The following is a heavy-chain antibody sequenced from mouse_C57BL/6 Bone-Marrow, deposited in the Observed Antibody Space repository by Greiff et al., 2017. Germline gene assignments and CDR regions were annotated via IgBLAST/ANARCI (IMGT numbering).Heavy chain of an antibody. V-gene: IGHV1-64*01. CDR1: GYTFTSYW. CDR2: IHPNSGST. J-gene: IGHJ4*01. Sequence: QVQLQQPGAELVKPGASVQLSCKASGYTFTSYWMHWVKQRPGQGLEWIGMIHPNSGSTNYNEKFKSKATLTVDKSSSTAYMQLSSLTSEDSAVYYCERERVLVRPGSRDYAMDYWGQGTSVTVSS. D-gene: IGHD2-14*01. CDR3: ERERVLVRPGSRDYAMDY.